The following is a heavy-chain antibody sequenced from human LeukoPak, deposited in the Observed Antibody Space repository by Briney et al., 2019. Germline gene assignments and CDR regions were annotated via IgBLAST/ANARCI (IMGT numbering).Heavy chain of an antibody. D-gene: IGHD1-20*01. CDR1: GFTFSSYG. CDR2: VWYDGNNK. V-gene: IGHV3-33*01. J-gene: IGHJ4*02. CDR3: ARDTLDQRITGTTDY. Sequence: PGGSLRLSCAASGFTFSSYGMHWVRQAPGKGLEWVAVVWYDGNNKYYADSVKGRFTISRDNSKNTLYLQMNSLRAEDTAVYYCARDTLDQRITGTTDYWGQGTLVTVSS.